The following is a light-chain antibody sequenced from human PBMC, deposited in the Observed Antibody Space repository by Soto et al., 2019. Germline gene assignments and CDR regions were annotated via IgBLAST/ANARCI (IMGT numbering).Light chain of an antibody. Sequence: QSVLTQPPSVSGAPGQRVTISCTGSSSNIGAGYDVHWYQQLPGTATKLLNYGNSNRPSGVPDRFSDSKSGTSASLAITGLQAEDEADYYCQSYDSSLSGSGVFGTGTKVTVL. CDR3: QSYDSSLSGSGV. J-gene: IGLJ1*01. CDR2: GNS. V-gene: IGLV1-40*01. CDR1: SSNIGAGYD.